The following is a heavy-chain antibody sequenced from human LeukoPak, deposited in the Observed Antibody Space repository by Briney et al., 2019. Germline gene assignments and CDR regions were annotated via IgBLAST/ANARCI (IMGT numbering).Heavy chain of an antibody. J-gene: IGHJ4*02. V-gene: IGHV4-39*01. D-gene: IGHD1-26*01. CDR2: IYYSGST. Sequence: SETLSLTCTVSGGSISSSSYYWGWIRQPPGKGLEWIGSIYYSGSTYYNPSLKSRVTVSVDTSKNQFSLKLSSVTAADTAVYYCARVQKWELLSAAYFFDYWGQGTLVTVSS. CDR1: GGSISSSSYY. CDR3: ARVQKWELLSAAYFFDY.